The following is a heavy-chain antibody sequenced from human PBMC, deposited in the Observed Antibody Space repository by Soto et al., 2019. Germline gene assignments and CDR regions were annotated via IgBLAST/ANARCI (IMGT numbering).Heavy chain of an antibody. V-gene: IGHV1-69*13. D-gene: IGHD3-16*02. Sequence: SVKVSCKASGGTFSSYAISWVRQAPGQGLEWMGGIIPIFGTANYAQKFQGRVTITADESTSTAYMELSSLRSEDTAVYYCAREGIVNARIYYYYGMDVWGQGTTVTVSS. CDR2: IIPIFGTA. CDR1: GGTFSSYA. CDR3: AREGIVNARIYYYYGMDV. J-gene: IGHJ6*02.